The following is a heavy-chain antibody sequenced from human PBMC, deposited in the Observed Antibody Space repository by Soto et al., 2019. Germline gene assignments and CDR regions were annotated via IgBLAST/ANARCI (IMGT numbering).Heavy chain of an antibody. CDR3: TRRGRQSANWFDP. CDR2: IIPMTGRP. J-gene: IGHJ5*02. CDR1: GGTFNSFS. V-gene: IGHV1-69*06. Sequence: QVQLVQSGAEVKTPGSSVKVSCKASGGTFNSFSIDWVRQAPGQGLEWMGGIIPMTGRPNYAQRFQGRVTFSADKSTNTVYLEVNSLTHEDTAVYYCTRRGRQSANWFDPWGQGTLVTVSS.